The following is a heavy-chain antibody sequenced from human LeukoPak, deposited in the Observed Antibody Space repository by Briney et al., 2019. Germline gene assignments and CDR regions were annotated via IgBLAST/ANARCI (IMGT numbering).Heavy chain of an antibody. D-gene: IGHD5-12*01. CDR1: GFTFEVYV. CDR2: ISVDGSGT. CDR3: ATQIPPCSGYYDTYNWFDR. J-gene: IGHJ5*02. Sequence: GGSLRLSCTASGFTFEVYVMHWVRQAPGKGLEWVSLISVDGSGTYYAESVKGRFTISRHNRKNSLFVHMNGLRSEDTALYYCATQIPPCSGYYDTYNWFDRWGQGTLVTVAS. V-gene: IGHV3-43*02.